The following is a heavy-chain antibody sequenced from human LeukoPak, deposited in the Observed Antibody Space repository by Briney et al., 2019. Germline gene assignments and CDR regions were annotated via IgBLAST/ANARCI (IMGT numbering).Heavy chain of an antibody. CDR3: GADLTMVRGVPRWFDP. Sequence: SVKVSRKASGFTFTSSAMQWVRQARGQRLEWIGWIVVGSGNTNYAQKFQERVTITRDMSTSTTYMELSSLRSEDTAVYYCGADLTMVRGVPRWFDPWGQGTLVTVSS. J-gene: IGHJ5*02. D-gene: IGHD3-10*01. V-gene: IGHV1-58*02. CDR2: IVVGSGNT. CDR1: GFTFTSSA.